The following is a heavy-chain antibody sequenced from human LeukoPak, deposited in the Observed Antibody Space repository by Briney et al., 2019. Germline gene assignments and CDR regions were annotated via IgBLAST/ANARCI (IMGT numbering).Heavy chain of an antibody. CDR3: ARDEYYYDSSGYYLDY. CDR1: GFTFSSYG. CDR2: KWYDGSNK. D-gene: IGHD3-22*01. Sequence: GSLRLSCAASGFTFSSYGMHWVRQAPGKGLEWVAVKWYDGSNKYYADSVKGRFTISRDNSKNTLYLQMNSLRAEDTAVYYCARDEYYYDSSGYYLDYWGQGTLVTVSS. V-gene: IGHV3-33*01. J-gene: IGHJ4*02.